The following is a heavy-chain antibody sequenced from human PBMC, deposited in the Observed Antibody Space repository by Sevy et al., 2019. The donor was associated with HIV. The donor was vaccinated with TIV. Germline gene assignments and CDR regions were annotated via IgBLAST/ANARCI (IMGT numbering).Heavy chain of an antibody. V-gene: IGHV3-7*03. J-gene: IGHJ6*02. CDR2: IKLDGSEK. CDR3: ARDCSSTTCLWGMDV. Sequence: GGSLRLSCAVSGFSFSNYWMSWVRQAPGKGLEWVANIKLDGSEKYYVDSVKGRFTISRDNAKKSLYLQMNSLRTEDTAVYYCARDCSSTTCLWGMDVWGQGTTVTVS. CDR1: GFSFSNYW. D-gene: IGHD2-2*01.